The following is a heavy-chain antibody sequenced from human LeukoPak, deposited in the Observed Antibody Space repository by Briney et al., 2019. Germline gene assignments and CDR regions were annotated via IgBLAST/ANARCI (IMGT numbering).Heavy chain of an antibody. CDR1: GFTFSNYI. J-gene: IGHJ6*04. CDR2: ILENGSNQ. V-gene: IGHV3-30*04. D-gene: IGHD3-10*02. Sequence: GGSLRLSCAASGFTFSNYIMHWVRQAPGKGLDWVAVILENGSNQYYADSVKGRFTISRDNSKNSLYLQMNSLRAEDTAVYYCAELGITMIGGVWGKGTTVTISS. CDR3: AELGITMIGGV.